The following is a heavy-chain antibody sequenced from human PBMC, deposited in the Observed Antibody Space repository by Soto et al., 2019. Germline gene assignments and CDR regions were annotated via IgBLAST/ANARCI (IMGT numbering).Heavy chain of an antibody. Sequence: QVQLVQSGAEVKKPGASVKVSCKASGYTFTAYYMHWVRQAPGQGLEWMGWINPHNGDTNYAQKFQGRVTTTRETSISTVYMELTRLRSDDTAVFYCARDRPLDYWGQGTLVTVSS. CDR2: INPHNGDT. CDR1: GYTFTAYY. V-gene: IGHV1-2*02. CDR3: ARDRPLDY. J-gene: IGHJ4*02.